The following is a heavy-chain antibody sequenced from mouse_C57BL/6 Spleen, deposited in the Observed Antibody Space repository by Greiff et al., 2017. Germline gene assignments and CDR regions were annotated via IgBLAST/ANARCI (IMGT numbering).Heavy chain of an antibody. V-gene: IGHV5-6*01. CDR3: ARHEGGNYGYYFDY. CDR1: GFTFSSYG. CDR2: ISSGGSYT. J-gene: IGHJ2*01. Sequence: EVKLVESGGDLVKPGGSLKLSCAASGFTFSSYGMSWVRQTPDKRLEWVATISSGGSYTYYPDSVKGRFTISRDNAKNTLYLQMSSLKSEDTAMYYCARHEGGNYGYYFDYWGQGTTLTVSS. D-gene: IGHD2-1*01.